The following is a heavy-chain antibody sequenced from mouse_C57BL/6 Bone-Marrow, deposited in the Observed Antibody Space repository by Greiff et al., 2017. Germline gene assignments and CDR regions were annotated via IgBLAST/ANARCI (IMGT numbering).Heavy chain of an antibody. CDR1: GYTFTSYG. CDR3: ANYDYDGAMDY. CDR2: IYPRSGNT. D-gene: IGHD2-4*01. J-gene: IGHJ4*01. V-gene: IGHV1-81*01. Sequence: VQLQESGAELARPGASVKLSCKASGYTFTSYGISWVKQRTGQGLEWIGEIYPRSGNTYYNEKFKGKATLTADKSSSTAYMELRSLTSEDSAVYFCANYDYDGAMDYWGQGTSVTVSS.